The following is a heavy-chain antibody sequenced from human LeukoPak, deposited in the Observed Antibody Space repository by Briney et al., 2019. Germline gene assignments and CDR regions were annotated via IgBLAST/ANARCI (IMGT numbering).Heavy chain of an antibody. Sequence: SETLSLTCTVSGGSISSYYWSWIRQPPGKGLEWIGYIYYSGSTNYNPSLKSRVTISVDTSKNQFSLKLSSVTAADTAVYYCARDGPPHYDFWSGSYYGMDVWGQGTTVTVSS. CDR1: GGSISSYY. J-gene: IGHJ6*02. V-gene: IGHV4-59*01. D-gene: IGHD3-3*01. CDR3: ARDGPPHYDFWSGSYYGMDV. CDR2: IYYSGST.